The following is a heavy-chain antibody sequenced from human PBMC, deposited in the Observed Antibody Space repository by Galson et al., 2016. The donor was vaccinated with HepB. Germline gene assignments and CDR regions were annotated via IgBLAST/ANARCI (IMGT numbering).Heavy chain of an antibody. V-gene: IGHV3-74*01. CDR1: GITFSNYG. J-gene: IGHJ2*01. CDR3: TRETRWYFDL. Sequence: SLRLSCAASGITFSNYGMHWVRQTPGKGLVWVSRINADGTATGYADSVKGRFTISRDDAKNTLYLQMNTLRVEDTAVYYCTRETRWYFDLWGRGTLLTVSS. CDR2: INADGTAT.